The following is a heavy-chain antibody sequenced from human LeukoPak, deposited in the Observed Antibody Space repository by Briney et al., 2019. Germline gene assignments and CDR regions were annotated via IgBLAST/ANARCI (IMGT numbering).Heavy chain of an antibody. J-gene: IGHJ3*02. CDR3: ARSDGYGLVGI. V-gene: IGHV4-34*01. Sequence: SETLSLTCAVYGGSFSGYYWSWIRQPPGKGLEWIGEINHSGSTNYNPSLKSRVTISVDTSKNQFSLKLSSVTAADAAVYYCARSDGYGLVGIWGQGTMVTVSS. D-gene: IGHD3-10*01. CDR1: GGSFSGYY. CDR2: INHSGST.